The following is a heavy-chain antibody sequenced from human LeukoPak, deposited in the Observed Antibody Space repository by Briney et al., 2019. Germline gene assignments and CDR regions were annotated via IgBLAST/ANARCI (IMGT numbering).Heavy chain of an antibody. CDR3: ARDRRITMVRGVTSNNWFDP. J-gene: IGHJ5*02. Sequence: SVKVSCKASGGTFSSYAISWVRQAPGQGLEWMGGIIPIFGTANYAQKFQGRVTITADESTSTAYMELSSLRSEDTAVYYCARDRRITMVRGVTSNNWFDPWGQGTLVTVSS. D-gene: IGHD3-10*01. V-gene: IGHV1-69*13. CDR1: GGTFSSYA. CDR2: IIPIFGTA.